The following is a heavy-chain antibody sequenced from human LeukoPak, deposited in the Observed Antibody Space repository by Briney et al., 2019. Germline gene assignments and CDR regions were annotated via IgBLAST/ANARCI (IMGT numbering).Heavy chain of an antibody. V-gene: IGHV3-74*01. Sequence: PGGSLRLSCVASGFTFSKNWMHWVRQAPGKGLVWVSRIQGDGSNTNYADSVKGRFTISRDNSKNTLYLQMNSLRAEDTAVYYCAKLTGGKYQPDENFDYWGQGTLVTVSS. D-gene: IGHD2-2*01. J-gene: IGHJ4*02. CDR1: GFTFSKNW. CDR2: IQGDGSNT. CDR3: AKLTGGKYQPDENFDY.